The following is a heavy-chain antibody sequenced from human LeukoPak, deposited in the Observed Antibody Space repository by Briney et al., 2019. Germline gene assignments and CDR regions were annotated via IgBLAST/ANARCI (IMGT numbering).Heavy chain of an antibody. CDR3: AELTSSTSY. Sequence: GGSLRLSCAASGFTFSSYAMSWVRQAPGKGLEWVSLISWDGGSTYYADSVKGRFTISRDNSKNSLYLQMNSLRAEDTALYYCAELTSSTSYWGQGTLVTVSS. J-gene: IGHJ4*02. V-gene: IGHV3-43D*03. CDR2: ISWDGGST. D-gene: IGHD6-13*01. CDR1: GFTFSSYA.